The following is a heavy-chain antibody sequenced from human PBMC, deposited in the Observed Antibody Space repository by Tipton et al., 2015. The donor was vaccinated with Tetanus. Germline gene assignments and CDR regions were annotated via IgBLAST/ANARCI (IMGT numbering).Heavy chain of an antibody. V-gene: IGHV1-18*01. CDR3: ARGGSHFDY. D-gene: IGHD1-26*01. J-gene: IGHJ4*02. CDR1: GGTFTNYA. Sequence: QLVQSGAEMKKPGSSVKVSCKASGGTFTNYALSWVRQAPGQGLEWMGWISTYNGNTNYVQKFQGRVTMTTDTSTNTAYMELRSLRSDDAALYDCARGGSHFDYWGQGTLVTVSS. CDR2: ISTYNGNT.